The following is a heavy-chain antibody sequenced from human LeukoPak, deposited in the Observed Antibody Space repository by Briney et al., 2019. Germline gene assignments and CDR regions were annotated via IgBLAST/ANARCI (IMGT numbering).Heavy chain of an antibody. Sequence: SETLSLTCAVYGGSFSGYYWSWIRQPPGKGLVWIGEINHSGSTNYNPSLKSRVTISVDTSKNQFSLKLSSVTAADTAVYYCARGGSVDIVVVPAAISIVNWFDPWGQGTLVTVSS. V-gene: IGHV4-34*01. CDR1: GGSFSGYY. CDR2: INHSGST. D-gene: IGHD2-2*02. J-gene: IGHJ5*02. CDR3: ARGGSVDIVVVPAAISIVNWFDP.